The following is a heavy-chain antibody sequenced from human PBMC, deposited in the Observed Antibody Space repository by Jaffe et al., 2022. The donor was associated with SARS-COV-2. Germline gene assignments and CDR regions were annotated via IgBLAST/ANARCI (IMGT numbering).Heavy chain of an antibody. CDR3: ARGMAAAGVYYYMDV. CDR1: GGTFSSYA. CDR2: IIPIFGTT. J-gene: IGHJ6*03. Sequence: QVQLVQSGAEVKKPGSSVKVSCKASGGTFSSYAISWVRQAPGQGLEWMGGIIPIFGTTNYAQKFQGRVTITADESTSTAYMELSSLRSDDTAVYYCARGMAAAGVYYYMDVWGKGTTVTVSS. D-gene: IGHD6-13*01. V-gene: IGHV1-69*01.